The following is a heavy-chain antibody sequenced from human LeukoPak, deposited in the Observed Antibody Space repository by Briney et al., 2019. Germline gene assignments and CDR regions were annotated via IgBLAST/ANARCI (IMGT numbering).Heavy chain of an antibody. V-gene: IGHV4-34*01. CDR3: ARGPSRITMIVVVRTIYGIDV. CDR1: GGSFSGYY. D-gene: IGHD3-22*01. J-gene: IGHJ6*02. CDR2: INHSGST. Sequence: PSETLSLTCAVYGGSFSGYYWSWIRQPPGKGLEWIGEINHSGSTNYNPSLRSRVTISVDTSKNQFSLKLSSVTAADTAVYYCARGPSRITMIVVVRTIYGIDVWGQGTTVTVSS.